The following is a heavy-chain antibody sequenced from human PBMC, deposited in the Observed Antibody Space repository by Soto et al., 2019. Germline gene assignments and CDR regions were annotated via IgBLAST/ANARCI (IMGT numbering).Heavy chain of an antibody. Sequence: GGSLRLSCAASGFTVSSNYMSWVRQAPGKGLEWVSVIYSGGSTYYADSVKGRFTISRDNSKNTLYLQMNSLRAEDTAVYYCARVYDYIWGSYRPPSRYMDVWGKGTTVTVSS. CDR3: ARVYDYIWGSYRPPSRYMDV. J-gene: IGHJ6*03. V-gene: IGHV3-66*01. CDR2: IYSGGST. D-gene: IGHD3-16*02. CDR1: GFTVSSNY.